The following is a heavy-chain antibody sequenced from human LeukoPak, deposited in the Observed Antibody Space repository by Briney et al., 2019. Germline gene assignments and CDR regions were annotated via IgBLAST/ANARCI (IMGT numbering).Heavy chain of an antibody. Sequence: GRSLRLSCAASGFTFSSYGMHWVRQAPGKGLEWVAVISYDGSNKYYADSVKGRFTISRDNSKNTLYLQMNSLRAEDTAVYYCAKDGGDYCSGGSCYPGRLDYWGQGTLVTVSS. D-gene: IGHD2-15*01. CDR3: AKDGGDYCSGGSCYPGRLDY. J-gene: IGHJ4*02. CDR2: ISYDGSNK. V-gene: IGHV3-30*18. CDR1: GFTFSSYG.